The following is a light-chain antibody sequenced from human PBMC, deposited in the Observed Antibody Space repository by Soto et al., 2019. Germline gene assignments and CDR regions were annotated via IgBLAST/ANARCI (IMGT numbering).Light chain of an antibody. Sequence: EIVLTQSPGTLSLSPGERAILSCRASQSVSSSYLAWYRQKPGQAPSLLIYGASSRATGIPDRFSGSGSGTDFTLTISRLEPEDFAVYYCQQYGSSPRKLGQGTKV. J-gene: IGKJ1*01. CDR1: QSVSSSY. CDR3: QQYGSSPRK. CDR2: GAS. V-gene: IGKV3-20*01.